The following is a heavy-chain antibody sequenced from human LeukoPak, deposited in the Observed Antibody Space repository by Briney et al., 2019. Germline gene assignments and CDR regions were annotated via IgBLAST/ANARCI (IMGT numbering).Heavy chain of an antibody. CDR3: ASLSSSGSRVVDY. D-gene: IGHD1-26*01. Sequence: ASVKVSCKASGYTFTSYDINWVRQATGQGLEWMGWINPNSGGTNYAQKFQGRVTMTRDTSISTAYMELSRLRSDDTAVYYCASLSSSGSRVVDYWGQGTLVTVSS. CDR1: GYTFTSYD. V-gene: IGHV1-2*02. J-gene: IGHJ4*02. CDR2: INPNSGGT.